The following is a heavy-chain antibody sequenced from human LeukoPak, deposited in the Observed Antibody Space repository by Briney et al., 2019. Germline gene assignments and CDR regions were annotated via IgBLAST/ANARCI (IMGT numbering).Heavy chain of an antibody. Sequence: GRSLSLSCAASGFTFSSYAMHWVRQAPGKGLEWVAVISYDGSNKYYADSVKGRFTISRDNSKNTLYLQMNSLRAEDTAVYYCARDTYDYWGQGTLVTVSS. CDR1: GFTFSSYA. V-gene: IGHV3-30-3*01. CDR3: ARDTYDY. J-gene: IGHJ4*02. CDR2: ISYDGSNK.